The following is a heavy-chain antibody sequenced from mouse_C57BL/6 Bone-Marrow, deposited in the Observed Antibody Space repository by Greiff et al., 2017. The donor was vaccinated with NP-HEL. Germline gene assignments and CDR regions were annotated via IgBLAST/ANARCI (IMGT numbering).Heavy chain of an antibody. J-gene: IGHJ4*01. CDR3: AKRYYGSRWAMDY. D-gene: IGHD1-1*01. Sequence: VKVVESGPGLVAPSQSLSITCTVSGFSLTSYGVDWVRQPPGKGLEWLGVIWGGGSTNYNSALMSRLSISKDNSKSQVFLKMNSLQTDDTAMYYCAKRYYGSRWAMDYWGQGTSVTVSS. CDR1: GFSLTSYG. CDR2: IWGGGST. V-gene: IGHV2-9*01.